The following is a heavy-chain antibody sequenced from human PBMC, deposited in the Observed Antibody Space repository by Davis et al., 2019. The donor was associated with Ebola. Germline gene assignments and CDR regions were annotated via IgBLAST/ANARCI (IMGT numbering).Heavy chain of an antibody. CDR1: GFTFSSYS. CDR2: INHSGST. V-gene: IGHV4-34*01. Sequence: GSLRLSCAASGFTFSSYSMNWVRQPPGKGLEWIGEINHSGSTNYNPSLKSRVTISVDTSKNQFSLKLSSVTAADTAVYYCARTPLMVRGLWGQYYYYGMDVWGQGTTVTVSS. CDR3: ARTPLMVRGLWGQYYYYGMDV. J-gene: IGHJ6*02. D-gene: IGHD3-10*01.